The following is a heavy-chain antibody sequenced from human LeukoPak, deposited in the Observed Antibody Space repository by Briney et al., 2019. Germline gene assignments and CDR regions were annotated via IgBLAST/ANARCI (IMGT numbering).Heavy chain of an antibody. CDR1: GFTFDDYG. J-gene: IGHJ4*02. Sequence: GGSLRLSCAASGFTFDDYGMSWVRQAPGKGLEWVSGINWNGGSTGYADSVKGRFTISRDNAKNSLYLQMNSLRAEDTALYYCARVQGYCSSTSCYFDYWGQGTLATVSS. CDR2: INWNGGST. V-gene: IGHV3-20*04. D-gene: IGHD2-2*01. CDR3: ARVQGYCSSTSCYFDY.